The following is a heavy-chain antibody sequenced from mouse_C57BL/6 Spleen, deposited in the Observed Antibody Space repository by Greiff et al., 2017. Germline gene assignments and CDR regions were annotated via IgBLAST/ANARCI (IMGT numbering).Heavy chain of an antibody. J-gene: IGHJ4*01. CDR3: AREGLRRAMDY. V-gene: IGHV3-6*01. CDR1: GYSITSGYY. CDR2: ISYDGSN. D-gene: IGHD2-4*01. Sequence: EVQLQQSGPGLVKPSQSLSITCSVTGYSITSGYYWNWIRQFPGNKLEWMGYISYDGSNNYNPSLKNRISITRDTSKNQFFLKLNSVTTEDTATYYCAREGLRRAMDYWGQGTSVTVSS.